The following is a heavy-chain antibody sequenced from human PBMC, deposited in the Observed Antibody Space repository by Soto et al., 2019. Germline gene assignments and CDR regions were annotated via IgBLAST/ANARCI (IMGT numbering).Heavy chain of an antibody. V-gene: IGHV1-69*01. D-gene: IGHD2-2*01. Sequence: QLQLVPFGAEVKKPGCSVKVSCKASGGTFSSYAVSWVRRAPGQGSEWRGGIIPIFGTANYAQKFQGRVTITADESTSTAYMELSSLRSEDTAVYYCAGQLRQYYYGMDVWGQVTTVTVSS. CDR2: IIPIFGTA. CDR1: GGTFSSYA. CDR3: AGQLRQYYYGMDV. J-gene: IGHJ6*02.